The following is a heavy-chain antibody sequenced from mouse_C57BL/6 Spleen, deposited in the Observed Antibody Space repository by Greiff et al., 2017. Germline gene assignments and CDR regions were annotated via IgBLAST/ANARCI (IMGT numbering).Heavy chain of an antibody. CDR2: ISSGSSTI. J-gene: IGHJ3*01. V-gene: IGHV5-17*01. CDR1: GFTFSDYG. Sequence: DVKLVESGGGLVKPGGSLKLSCAASGFTFSDYGMHWVRQAPEKGLEWVAYISSGSSTIYYADTVKGRFTISRDNAKNTLFLQMTSLRSEDTAMYYCAKIYYDYEFAYWGQGTLVTVSA. CDR3: AKIYYDYEFAY. D-gene: IGHD2-4*01.